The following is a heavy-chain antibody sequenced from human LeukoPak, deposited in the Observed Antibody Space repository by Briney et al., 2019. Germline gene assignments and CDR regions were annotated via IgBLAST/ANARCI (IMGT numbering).Heavy chain of an antibody. CDR1: GFTFSSYA. CDR2: ISYGGTNK. V-gene: IGHV3-30-3*01. D-gene: IGHD3-10*01. J-gene: IGHJ4*02. CDR3: ARAQTYYGSGSYLY. Sequence: GGSLRLSCAASGFTFSSYAMVWVRQAPGQGLEWVAVISYGGTNKYYADSVTGRFTISRDNAKNSLYLQMNSLRDEDTAVYYCARAQTYYGSGSYLYWGQGTLVTVSS.